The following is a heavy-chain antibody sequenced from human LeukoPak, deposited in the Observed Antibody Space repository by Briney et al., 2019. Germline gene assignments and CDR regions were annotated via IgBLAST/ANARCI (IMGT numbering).Heavy chain of an antibody. CDR1: VYTLTGYY. Sequence: ASVKVSYKASVYTLTGYYMHWVRQAPGQGLEWMGWINPNSGGTNYAQKFQGRVTMTRDTSISTAYMELSRLRSDDTAVYYCARLDCSSTSCPVDWFDPWGQGTLVTVSS. J-gene: IGHJ5*02. V-gene: IGHV1-2*02. CDR2: INPNSGGT. CDR3: ARLDCSSTSCPVDWFDP. D-gene: IGHD2-2*01.